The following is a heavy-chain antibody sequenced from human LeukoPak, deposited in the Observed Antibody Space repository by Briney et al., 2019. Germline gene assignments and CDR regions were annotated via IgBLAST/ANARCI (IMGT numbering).Heavy chain of an antibody. D-gene: IGHD2-15*01. CDR1: GFIFSNAW. CDR2: TKSKPDGGTT. J-gene: IGHJ4*02. CDR3: ATGGYYFDY. Sequence: GGSLRLSCAGSGFIFSNAWMNWVRQAPGKGLEWVGRTKSKPDGGTTDYPTPVKGRFTISRDDSKNTVYLQMNSLKTEDTAVYYCATGGYYFDYWGQGTLVTVSS. V-gene: IGHV3-15*01.